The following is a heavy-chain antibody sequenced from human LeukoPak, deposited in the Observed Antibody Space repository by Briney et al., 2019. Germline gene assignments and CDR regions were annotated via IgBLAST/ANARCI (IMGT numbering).Heavy chain of an antibody. D-gene: IGHD4-11*01. J-gene: IGHJ5*02. V-gene: IGHV3-49*04. Sequence: GGSLRLSCAASGFAFGEYALSWVRQAPGKRPEWIGFIGSKLYGGAAEYAASVKGRFIFSRDDSKRIAYLQMNSLKIADTAVYYCARGGSDYFNYEYPSWGQGTLVIVSS. CDR2: IGSKLYGGAA. CDR1: GFAFGEYA. CDR3: ARGGSDYFNYEYPS.